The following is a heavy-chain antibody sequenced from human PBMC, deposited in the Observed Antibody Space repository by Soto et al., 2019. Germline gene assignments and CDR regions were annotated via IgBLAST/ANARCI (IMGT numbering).Heavy chain of an antibody. Sequence: QVQLVQSGAEVKRPGSSVKVSCKASGDTFNFYSINWVRQAPGLGLEWMGRVNPILSMSNYAQRFQGRVTMTADKSTSTDYMDLSGLRSEDTAIYYCATSYGSGYRAFDFWGQGALVTVSS. CDR1: GDTFNFYS. CDR3: ATSYGSGYRAFDF. D-gene: IGHD3-10*01. J-gene: IGHJ4*02. CDR2: VNPILSMS. V-gene: IGHV1-69*04.